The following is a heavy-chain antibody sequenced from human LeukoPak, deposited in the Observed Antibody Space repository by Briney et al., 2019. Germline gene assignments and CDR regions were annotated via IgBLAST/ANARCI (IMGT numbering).Heavy chain of an antibody. CDR3: ARCSVTMVQGVIYYYYMDV. CDR1: GDSVSSNSAA. CDR2: TYYRSKWYN. D-gene: IGHD3-10*01. V-gene: IGHV6-1*01. J-gene: IGHJ6*03. Sequence: SQTLSLTCAISGDSVSSNSAAWNWIRQSPSRGLEWLGRTYYRSKWYNDYAVSVKSRITINPDTSKNQFSLQLNSVTPEDTAVYYCARCSVTMVQGVIYYYYMDVWGKGTTVTVSS.